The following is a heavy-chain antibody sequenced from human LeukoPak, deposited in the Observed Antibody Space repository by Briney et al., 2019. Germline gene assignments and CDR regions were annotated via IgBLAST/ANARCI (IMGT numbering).Heavy chain of an antibody. CDR3: ARDHIAAAGSPFDY. CDR2: ISTYNGNT. Sequence: ASVKVSCKASGYTFTSYGITWVRQAPGQGLEWMGWISTYNGNTNYAQKLQGRVTMTTDTSTSTAYMELRSLRSDDTAVYYCARDHIAAAGSPFDYWGQGTLVTVSS. V-gene: IGHV1-18*01. D-gene: IGHD6-13*01. J-gene: IGHJ4*02. CDR1: GYTFTSYG.